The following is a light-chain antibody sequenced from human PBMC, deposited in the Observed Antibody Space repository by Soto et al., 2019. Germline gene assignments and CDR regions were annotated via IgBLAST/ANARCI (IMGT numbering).Light chain of an antibody. Sequence: QSALTQPASVSGSHGQSITISCTGTSSNIGGYNYVSWYQHHPGKAPTLMIYEVSQRPSVVSHRFSGSKSGNTASLTISGLQADDEADYYCCSSADNSRYVFGTGTKVTVL. V-gene: IGLV2-14*01. CDR2: EVS. CDR3: CSSADNSRYV. J-gene: IGLJ1*01. CDR1: SSNIGGYNY.